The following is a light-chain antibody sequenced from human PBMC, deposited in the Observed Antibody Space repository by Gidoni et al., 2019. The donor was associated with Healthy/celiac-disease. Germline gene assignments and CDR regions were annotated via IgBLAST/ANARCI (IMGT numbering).Light chain of an antibody. V-gene: IGKV3-15*01. CDR1: QSVSSN. Sequence: EIVMTQSPATLSVSPGEKDTLPCRASQSVSSNLAWYQQKPGPAPRLIIYGASTRAAGIPARFSGSGSGTEFTLTISSLQSEDFTVYYCQQYNNWPPMFTFGPGTKVDIK. J-gene: IGKJ3*01. CDR3: QQYNNWPPMFT. CDR2: GAS.